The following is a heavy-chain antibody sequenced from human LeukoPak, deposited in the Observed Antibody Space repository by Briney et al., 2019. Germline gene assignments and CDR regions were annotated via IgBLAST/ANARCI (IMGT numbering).Heavy chain of an antibody. CDR1: GFTFSSYS. Sequence: GGSLRLSCAASGFTFSSYSMTWVRQTPGKGLEWVSGISWNSGSIGYADSVKGRFTISRDNAKNSLYLQMNSLRAEDTALYYCAKGDEDWGQGTLVTVSS. CDR3: AKGDED. V-gene: IGHV3-9*01. CDR2: ISWNSGSI. J-gene: IGHJ4*02. D-gene: IGHD3-16*01.